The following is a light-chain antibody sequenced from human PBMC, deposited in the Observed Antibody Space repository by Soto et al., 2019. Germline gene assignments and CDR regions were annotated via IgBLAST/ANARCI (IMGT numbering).Light chain of an antibody. CDR3: QQANSVPRT. V-gene: IGKV1-12*01. CDR2: PPS. J-gene: IGKJ4*01. Sequence: DIQMTHGPATPSASVGDRLTITCRASPPXSSWSALYQQKPGKAPKVLXDPPSSLPRGGPSRLSGSGSGTDFTLTISSLHPEDFANYHCQQANSVPRTFGGGTKVEI. CDR1: PPXSSW.